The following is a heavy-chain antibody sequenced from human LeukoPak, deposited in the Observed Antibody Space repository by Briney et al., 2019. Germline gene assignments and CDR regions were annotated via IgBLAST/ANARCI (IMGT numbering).Heavy chain of an antibody. CDR1: GFTFSSYA. J-gene: IGHJ6*02. Sequence: PGGSPRLSCAASGFTFSSYAMSWVRQAPGKGLEWVSAISGSGGSTYYADSVKGRFTISRDNSKNTLYLQMNSLRAEDTAVYYCAKVKVGNYYYGMDVWGQGTTVTVSS. CDR2: ISGSGGST. V-gene: IGHV3-23*01. CDR3: AKVKVGNYYYGMDV. D-gene: IGHD2-15*01.